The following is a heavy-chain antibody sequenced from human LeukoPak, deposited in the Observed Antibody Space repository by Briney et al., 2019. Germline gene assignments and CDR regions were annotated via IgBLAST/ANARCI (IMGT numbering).Heavy chain of an antibody. D-gene: IGHD2/OR15-2a*01. J-gene: IGHJ4*02. CDR2: INPNSGGT. CDR1: GYTFTGYY. CDR3: ARSGSLVRAYYFDY. Sequence: GASVKVSCKASGYTFTGYYMHWVRQAPGQGLEWMGWINPNSGGTNYAQKFQGRVTITTDESTSTAYMELSSLRSEDTAVYYCARSGSLVRAYYFDYWGQGTLVTVSS. V-gene: IGHV1-2*02.